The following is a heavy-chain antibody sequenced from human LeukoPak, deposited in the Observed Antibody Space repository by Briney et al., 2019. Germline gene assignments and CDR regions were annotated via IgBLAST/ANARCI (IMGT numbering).Heavy chain of an antibody. V-gene: IGHV4-59*01. CDR2: IYYSVST. J-gene: IGHJ5*02. D-gene: IGHD3-10*01. CDR3: ARRYGSGSYYCVRHWFDP. CDR1: GGSISSYY. Sequence: SSQTLSLTCTVSGGSISSYYWSWIRQPPGKGLEWLGYIYYSVSTTYNPSLKSQVTISVDTSKNQFSLKLSSVTAAATAVYYCARRYGSGSYYCVRHWFDPWGQGTLVTVSS.